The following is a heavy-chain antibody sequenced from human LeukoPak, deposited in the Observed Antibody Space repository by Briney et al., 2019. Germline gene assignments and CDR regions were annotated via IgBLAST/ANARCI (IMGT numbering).Heavy chain of an antibody. CDR2: IYHSGST. CDR3: ARGASSSSGAFDI. J-gene: IGHJ3*02. D-gene: IGHD6-6*01. V-gene: IGHV4-30-2*01. CDR1: GGSISSGGYS. Sequence: SQTLSLTCAVSGGSISSGGYSWSWIRQPPGKGLEWIGYIYHSGSTYYNPSLKSRVTISVDRSKNQFSLKLSSVTAADTAVYYCARGASSSSGAFDIWGQGTMVTVSS.